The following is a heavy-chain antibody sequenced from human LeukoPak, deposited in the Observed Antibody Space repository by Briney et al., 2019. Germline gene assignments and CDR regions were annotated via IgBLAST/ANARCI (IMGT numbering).Heavy chain of an antibody. D-gene: IGHD1-26*01. V-gene: IGHV4-59*08. CDR2: IYYSGST. CDR3: AGRGSGSYYYFDY. Sequence: PSETLSLTCTVSGGSISSYYWSWIRQPPGKGLEWIGYIYYSGSTNYNPSLKSRVTISVDPSSNQFSLKLNSVTAADTAVYYCAGRGSGSYYYFDYWSQGTLVTVSS. J-gene: IGHJ4*02. CDR1: GGSISSYY.